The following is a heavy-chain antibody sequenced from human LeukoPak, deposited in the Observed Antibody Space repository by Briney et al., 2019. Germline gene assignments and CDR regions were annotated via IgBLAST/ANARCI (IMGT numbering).Heavy chain of an antibody. J-gene: IGHJ4*02. CDR3: AKAGYDSSGYYFDY. Sequence: PGGSLRLSCAASGFTFDDYAMHWVRQAPGKGLEWVSGISWNSGSIGYADSVKGRFTISRDNAKNSLYLQMNSLRAEDTALYYCAKAGYDSSGYYFDYWGQGTLVTVSS. CDR1: GFTFDDYA. CDR2: ISWNSGSI. D-gene: IGHD3-22*01. V-gene: IGHV3-9*01.